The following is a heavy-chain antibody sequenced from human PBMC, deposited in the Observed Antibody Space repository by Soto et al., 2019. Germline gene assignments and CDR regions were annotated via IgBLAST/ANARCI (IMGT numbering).Heavy chain of an antibody. Sequence: SETVSLTCTVSGVSISSRSYYWGWIRQPPGKGLEWVGSIYYSGSTYYNPSLKSRVTISVDTSKNEFSLKLSSVTAADTAVYYCARHDSSSSEYYYGMDVWGQGTTVTVSS. D-gene: IGHD6-6*01. CDR1: GVSISSRSYY. CDR3: ARHDSSSSEYYYGMDV. CDR2: IYYSGST. V-gene: IGHV4-39*01. J-gene: IGHJ6*02.